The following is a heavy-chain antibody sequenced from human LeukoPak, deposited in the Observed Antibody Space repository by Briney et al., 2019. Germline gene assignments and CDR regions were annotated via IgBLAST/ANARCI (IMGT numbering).Heavy chain of an antibody. CDR2: IHYTGTT. J-gene: IGHJ6*02. CDR1: GDSLRSHC. CDR3: ARVTWFGETANHYGMDV. V-gene: IGHV4-59*08. Sequence: SETMSLTCNVSGDSLRSHCWSWFRQPPGKGLEWIGHIHYTGTTNYNPSLKSRISIAVDTSKMQFSLKLTSVTAADAAMYYCARVTWFGETANHYGMDVWGQGTTVTVSS. D-gene: IGHD3-10*01.